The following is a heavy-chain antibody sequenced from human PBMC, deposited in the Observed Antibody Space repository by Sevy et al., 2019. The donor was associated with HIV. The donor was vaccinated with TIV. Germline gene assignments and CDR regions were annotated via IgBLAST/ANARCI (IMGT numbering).Heavy chain of an antibody. CDR1: GFTFSRYG. V-gene: IGHV3-30*18. CDR3: ANSRGRYEGSSWLYYYYIMDV. Sequence: GESLKISCAAAGFTFSRYGMHWARQAPGKGLEWVAVISNDGSDKEYADSVKGRFTVSRDNSKETVYLQMNSLRLEDTAVYYCANSRGRYEGSSWLYYYYIMDVWGQGTTVTVSS. J-gene: IGHJ6*02. CDR2: ISNDGSDK. D-gene: IGHD6-13*01.